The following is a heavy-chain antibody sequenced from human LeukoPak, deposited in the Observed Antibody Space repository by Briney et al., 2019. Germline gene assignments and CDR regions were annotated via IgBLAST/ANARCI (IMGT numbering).Heavy chain of an antibody. CDR2: ISNSGST. J-gene: IGHJ6*03. D-gene: IGHD2-15*01. CDR3: GRDALVGYFSYYYMDV. CDR1: GGSISSHY. V-gene: IGHV4-59*11. Sequence: SETLSLTCTVSGGSISSHYWTWIRQSPVKGLEWIGDISNSGSTSYNPTLKSRVTISIDTSKNQFSLKLSSVTAADTAVYYCGRDALVGYFSYYYMDVWGKGTTVTVSS.